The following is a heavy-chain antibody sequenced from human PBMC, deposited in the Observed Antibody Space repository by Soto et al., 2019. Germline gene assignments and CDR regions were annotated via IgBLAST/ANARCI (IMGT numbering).Heavy chain of an antibody. D-gene: IGHD6-19*01. CDR1: GLIVSRNY. J-gene: IGHJ4*02. V-gene: IGHV3-66*01. CDR3: ARDPYTSDWAPNYDY. CDR2: IYSGGST. Sequence: GGSLRLSCVASGLIVSRNYLNWVRRAPGKGLEWVSGIYSGGSTNYADSVRGRFTISRDNSKNTLYLQMNSLTAEDTAVYYCARDPYTSDWAPNYDYWGQGTLVTVSS.